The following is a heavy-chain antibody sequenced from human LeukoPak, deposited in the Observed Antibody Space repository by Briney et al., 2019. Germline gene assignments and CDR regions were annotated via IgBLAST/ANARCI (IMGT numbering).Heavy chain of an antibody. Sequence: PGGSLRLSCAASGLTFSSYWVHWVRQAPGRGLVWVSRINCDGSSTSYTDSVEGQFTISRDNAKNSVYLQMNSLGADDAAVYYCTSGLIDAFDIWGQGTMVTVSS. CDR2: INCDGSST. CDR1: GLTFSSYW. V-gene: IGHV3-74*01. CDR3: TSGLIDAFDI. J-gene: IGHJ3*02.